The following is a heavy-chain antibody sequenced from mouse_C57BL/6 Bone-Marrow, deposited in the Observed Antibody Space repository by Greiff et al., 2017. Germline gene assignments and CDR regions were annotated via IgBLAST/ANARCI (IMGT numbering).Heavy chain of an antibody. D-gene: IGHD1-1*01. J-gene: IGHJ1*03. CDR3: AREDYYYGSSWYFDV. CDR1: GYTFTSYD. V-gene: IGHV1-55*01. CDR2: IYPGSGST. Sequence: QVQLKESGPELVKPGASVKLSCKASGYTFTSYDINWVKQRPGQGLEWIGDIYPGSGSTNYNEKFKSKATLTVDTSSSTAYMQLSSLTSEDSAVYYCAREDYYYGSSWYFDVWGTGTTVTVSS.